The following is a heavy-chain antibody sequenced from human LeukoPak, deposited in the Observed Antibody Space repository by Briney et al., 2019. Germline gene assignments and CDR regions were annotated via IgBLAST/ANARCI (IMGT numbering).Heavy chain of an antibody. CDR2: IYSSGTT. Sequence: TSETLSLTCTVSGGSINNYYWSWIRQPAGKGLEWIGRIYSSGTTNYNPSLKSRVTMSVDTSKNQLSLKLTSVTAADTAVYYCARDDSSGYWGQGTLVTVS. CDR3: ARDDSSGY. J-gene: IGHJ4*02. D-gene: IGHD3-22*01. CDR1: GGSINNYY. V-gene: IGHV4-4*07.